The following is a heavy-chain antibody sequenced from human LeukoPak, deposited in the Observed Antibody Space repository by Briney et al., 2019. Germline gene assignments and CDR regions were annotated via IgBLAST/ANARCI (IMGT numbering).Heavy chain of an antibody. CDR2: IYYSGST. D-gene: IGHD3-16*02. CDR3: AREPLMITFGGVIAPENYFDY. Sequence: SETLSLTCTVSGGSISSSSYYWGWIRQPPGKGLEWIGSIYYSGSTCYNPSLKSRVTISVDTSKNQSSLKLSSVTAADTAVYYCAREPLMITFGGVIAPENYFDYWGQGTLVTVSS. V-gene: IGHV4-39*02. J-gene: IGHJ4*02. CDR1: GGSISSSSYY.